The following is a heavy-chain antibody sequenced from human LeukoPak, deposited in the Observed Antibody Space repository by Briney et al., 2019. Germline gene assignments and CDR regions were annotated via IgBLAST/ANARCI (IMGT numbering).Heavy chain of an antibody. Sequence: PGGSLRLSCAASGFTVSSNYMSWVRQAPGKGLEWDSVIYSGGSTYYADSVKGRFTISRDNSKNTLYLQMNSLRAEDTAVYYCARGAPGIAAAGIPEYFDYWGQGTLVTVSS. J-gene: IGHJ4*02. CDR1: GFTVSSNY. D-gene: IGHD6-13*01. CDR3: ARGAPGIAAAGIPEYFDY. V-gene: IGHV3-66*01. CDR2: IYSGGST.